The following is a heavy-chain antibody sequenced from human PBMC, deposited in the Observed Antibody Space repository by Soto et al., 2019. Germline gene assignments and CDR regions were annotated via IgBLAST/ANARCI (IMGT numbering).Heavy chain of an antibody. J-gene: IGHJ4*02. CDR3: TTERDY. CDR1: GLNFSGSA. V-gene: IGHV3-73*02. CDR2: IRSRPHNYAT. Sequence: EVQLVESGGGLVQIGGSLKLSCATSGLNFSGSAMHWARQASGKGLEWVGRIRSRPHNYATTYAASVEGRFTISRDDSKNTVYLQMNGLKTDDTAMYCCTTERDYWGRGTLVTVSS.